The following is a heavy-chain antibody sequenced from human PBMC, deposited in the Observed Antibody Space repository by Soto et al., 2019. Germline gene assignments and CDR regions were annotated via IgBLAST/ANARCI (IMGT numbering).Heavy chain of an antibody. V-gene: IGHV3-30-3*01. CDR3: ARVSYDSSGYFDY. CDR1: GFTFSSYA. Sequence: LRLSCAASGFTFSSYAMHWVRQAPGKGLEWVAVISYDGSNKYYADSVKGRFTISRDNSKNTLYLQMNSLRAEDTAVYYCARVSYDSSGYFDYWGQGTLVTVSS. D-gene: IGHD3-22*01. J-gene: IGHJ4*02. CDR2: ISYDGSNK.